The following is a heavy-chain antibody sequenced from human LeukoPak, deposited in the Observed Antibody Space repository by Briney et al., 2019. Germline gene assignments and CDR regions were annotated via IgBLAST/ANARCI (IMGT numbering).Heavy chain of an antibody. V-gene: IGHV3-9*01. CDR2: ISWSSGSI. J-gene: IGHJ3*02. Sequence: PGGSLRLSCAASGFTFDDYAMHWVRQAPGKGLEWVSGISWSSGSIGYADSVKGRFTISRDNAKNSLYLQMNSLRAEDTALYYCAKVPAAEYYDFWSGPGAFDIWGQGTMVTVSS. D-gene: IGHD3-3*01. CDR1: GFTFDDYA. CDR3: AKVPAAEYYDFWSGPGAFDI.